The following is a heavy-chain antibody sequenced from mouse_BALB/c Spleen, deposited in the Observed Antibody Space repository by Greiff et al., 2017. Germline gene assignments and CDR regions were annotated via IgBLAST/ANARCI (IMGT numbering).Heavy chain of an antibody. CDR1: GFTFSSYT. D-gene: IGHD3-3*01. J-gene: IGHJ4*01. CDR2: ISNGGGST. Sequence: EVKLVESGGGLVQPGGSLKLSCAASGFTFSSYTMSWVRQTPEKRLEWVAYISNGGGSTYYPDTVKGRFTISRDNAKNTLYLQMSSLKSEDTAMYYCARQGHGYAMDYWGQGTSVTVSS. CDR3: ARQGHGYAMDY. V-gene: IGHV5-12-2*01.